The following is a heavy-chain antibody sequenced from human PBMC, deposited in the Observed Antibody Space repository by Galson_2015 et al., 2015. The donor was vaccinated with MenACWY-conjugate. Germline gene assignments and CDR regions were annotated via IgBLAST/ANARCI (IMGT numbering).Heavy chain of an antibody. CDR1: GFTFSSYS. CDR2: IKQDGSEK. D-gene: IGHD6-19*01. J-gene: IGHJ4*02. CDR3: ARDVEDSSGWTPGIGY. V-gene: IGHV3-7*03. Sequence: SLRLSCAASGFTFSSYSMSWVRQAPGKGLEWVANIKQDGSEKYYVDSVKGRFTISRDNAKNSLYLQMNSLRAEDTAVYYCARDVEDSSGWTPGIGYWGQGTLVTVSS.